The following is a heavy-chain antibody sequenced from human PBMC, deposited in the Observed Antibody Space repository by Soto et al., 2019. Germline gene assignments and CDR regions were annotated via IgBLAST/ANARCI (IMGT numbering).Heavy chain of an antibody. CDR1: GDSVSSNSAA. CDR2: TYYRSKWYN. Sequence: SKTLSLTCAISGDSVSSNSAAWNWIRQSPSSGLEWLGRTYYRSKWYNDYAVSVKSRITINPDTSKNQFSLQLNSVTPEDTAVYYCARDSYCSSTSCYRWDYYGMDVWGQGTTVTVSS. J-gene: IGHJ6*02. V-gene: IGHV6-1*01. D-gene: IGHD2-2*02. CDR3: ARDSYCSSTSCYRWDYYGMDV.